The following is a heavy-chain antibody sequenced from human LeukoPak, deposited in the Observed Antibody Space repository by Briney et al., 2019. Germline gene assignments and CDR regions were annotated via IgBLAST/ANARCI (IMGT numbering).Heavy chain of an antibody. D-gene: IGHD1-1*01. CDR2: IYYSGST. CDR1: GGSISSYY. CDR3: ASAALEPDTLDY. Sequence: SGTLSLTCTVSGGSISSYYWSRIRQPPGKGLEWIGYIYYSGSTNYNPSLKSRVTISVDTSKNQFSLKLSSVTAADTAVYYCASAALEPDTLDYWGQGTLVTVSS. J-gene: IGHJ4*02. V-gene: IGHV4-59*08.